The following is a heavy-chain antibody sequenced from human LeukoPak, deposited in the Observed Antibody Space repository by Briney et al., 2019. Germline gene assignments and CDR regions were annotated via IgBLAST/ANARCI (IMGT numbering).Heavy chain of an antibody. Sequence: SETLSLTCTVSGGSISSGDYYWSWIRQPPGKGLEWIGYIYYSGSTYYNPSLKSRVTISVDTSKNQFSLELSSVTAADTAVYYCAAQDVNWFDPWGQGTLVTVSS. CDR2: IYYSGST. CDR1: GGSISSGDYY. CDR3: AAQDVNWFDP. V-gene: IGHV4-30-4*01. D-gene: IGHD2-15*01. J-gene: IGHJ5*02.